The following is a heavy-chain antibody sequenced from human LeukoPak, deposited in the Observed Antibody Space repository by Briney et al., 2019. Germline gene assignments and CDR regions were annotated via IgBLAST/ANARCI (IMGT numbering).Heavy chain of an antibody. J-gene: IGHJ4*02. CDR2: IYSGGST. CDR3: AGGGYSYVYFDY. Sequence: GGSLRLSCAASGFTFSNAWMSWVRQAPGKGLEWVSVIYSGGSTYYADSVKGRFTISRDISKNTLYLQMNSLRAEDTAVYYCAGGGYSYVYFDYWGQGTLVTVSS. D-gene: IGHD5-18*01. CDR1: GFTFSNAW. V-gene: IGHV3-66*01.